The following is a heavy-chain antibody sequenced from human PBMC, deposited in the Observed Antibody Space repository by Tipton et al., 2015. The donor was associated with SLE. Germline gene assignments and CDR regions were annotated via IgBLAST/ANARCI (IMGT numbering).Heavy chain of an antibody. Sequence: SLRLSCAASGFTFDDYAMHWVRQAPGKGLEWVSGISWNSGSIGYADSVKGRFTISRDNAKNSLYLQMNSLRAEDTALYYCAKGQGGRSAFDIWGQGTMVTVSS. D-gene: IGHD6-19*01. CDR3: AKGQGGRSAFDI. CDR1: GFTFDDYA. CDR2: ISWNSGSI. V-gene: IGHV3-9*01. J-gene: IGHJ3*02.